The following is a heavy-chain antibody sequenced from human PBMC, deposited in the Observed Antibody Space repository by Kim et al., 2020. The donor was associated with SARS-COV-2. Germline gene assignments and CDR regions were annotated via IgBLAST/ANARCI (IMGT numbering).Heavy chain of an antibody. J-gene: IGHJ5*02. CDR2: INHSGST. CDR3: ARDIVVVPAKRCCWFDP. Sequence: SETLSLTCAVYGGSFSGYYWSWIRQPPGKGLEWIGEINHSGSTNYNPSLKSRVTISVDTSKNQFSLKLSSVTAADTAVYYCARDIVVVPAKRCCWFDPWGQGTLVTVSS. CDR1: GGSFSGYY. D-gene: IGHD2-2*01. V-gene: IGHV4-34*01.